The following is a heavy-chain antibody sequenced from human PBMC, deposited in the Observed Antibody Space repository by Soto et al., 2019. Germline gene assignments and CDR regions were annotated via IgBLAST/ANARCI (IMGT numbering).Heavy chain of an antibody. CDR3: ARGLTGRITIFGVVRPGYHYYMDV. Sequence: SETLSLTCAVYGGSFSGYYWSWIRQPPGKGLEWIGEINHSGSTNYNPSLKSRVTISVDTSKNQFSLKLSSVTAADTAVYYCARGLTGRITIFGVVRPGYHYYMDVWGKGTTVTVSS. CDR1: GGSFSGYY. D-gene: IGHD3-3*01. J-gene: IGHJ6*03. CDR2: INHSGST. V-gene: IGHV4-34*01.